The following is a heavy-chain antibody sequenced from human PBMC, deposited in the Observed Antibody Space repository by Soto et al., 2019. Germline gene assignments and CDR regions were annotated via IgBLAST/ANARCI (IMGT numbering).Heavy chain of an antibody. J-gene: IGHJ4*02. CDR3: ARESEDLSSNFDY. Sequence: PGGSLRLSCAASGFTFSSYGMHWVRQAPGKGLEWVAVIWYDGSNKYYADSVKGRFTISRDNSKNTLYLQMNSLRAEDTAVYYCARESEDLSSNFDYWGQGTLVNVSS. CDR1: GFTFSSYG. V-gene: IGHV3-33*01. D-gene: IGHD6-6*01. CDR2: IWYDGSNK.